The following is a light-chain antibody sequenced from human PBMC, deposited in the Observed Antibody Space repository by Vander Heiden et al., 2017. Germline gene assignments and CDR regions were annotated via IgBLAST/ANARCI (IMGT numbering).Light chain of an antibody. V-gene: IGKV4-1*01. CDR2: WAS. CDR1: QSVSHSSNNNNY. J-gene: IGKJ4*01. CDR3: HQDDSIPFT. Sequence: DIVMTQSPDSLAVSLGERATINCKSSQSVSHSSNNNNYLAWYQQKPGQPPQLLIYWASTRESGVPDRFSGSGSGTDFTLTISSLQAEDVAVYYCHQDDSIPFTFGGGTKVEI.